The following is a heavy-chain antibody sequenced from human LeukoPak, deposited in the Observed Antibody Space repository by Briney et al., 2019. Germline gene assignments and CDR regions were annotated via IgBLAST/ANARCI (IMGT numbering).Heavy chain of an antibody. J-gene: IGHJ2*01. V-gene: IGHV4-39*01. Sequence: SETLSLTCTVSGDSVSSSNYYWAWIRQPPGKGLEWIGNIYYSGSTYYNPSLKSRLTISVDTSKNQFSLKLTSVTAADTAVYFCARPGYYYAYWYFDLWGRGTLVTVSS. D-gene: IGHD3-10*01. CDR1: GDSVSSSNYY. CDR2: IYYSGST. CDR3: ARPGYYYAYWYFDL.